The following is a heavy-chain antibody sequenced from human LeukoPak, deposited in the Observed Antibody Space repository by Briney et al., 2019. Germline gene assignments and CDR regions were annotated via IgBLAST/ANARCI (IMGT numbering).Heavy chain of an antibody. J-gene: IGHJ5*02. Sequence: GGSLRLSCAASEFTFTTYGMHWVRQAPGKGLEWVAFIYYDGSNIYYADYVKGRFTISRDISKNTLYLQMNSLRAEDTAVYYCARRQYYYDSSGYYGWFDPWGQGTLVTVSS. CDR3: ARRQYYYDSSGYYGWFDP. CDR2: IYYDGSNI. D-gene: IGHD3-22*01. CDR1: EFTFTTYG. V-gene: IGHV3-30*02.